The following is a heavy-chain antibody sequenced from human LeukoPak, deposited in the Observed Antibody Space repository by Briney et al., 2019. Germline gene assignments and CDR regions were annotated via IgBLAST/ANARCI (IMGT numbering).Heavy chain of an antibody. J-gene: IGHJ5*02. CDR2: ISSDGDNR. D-gene: IGHD5-18*01. V-gene: IGHV3-30*04. CDR3: AKTHPLYTFGPPES. Sequence: GGSLRLSCAASGFTFRSYTMHWVRQAPGKGLECVAMISSDGDNRYYTDSMKGRFTISGDNSKDTLYLQMNSLRPDDTAVYYCAKTHPLYTFGPPESWGQGALVIVSS. CDR1: GFTFRSYT.